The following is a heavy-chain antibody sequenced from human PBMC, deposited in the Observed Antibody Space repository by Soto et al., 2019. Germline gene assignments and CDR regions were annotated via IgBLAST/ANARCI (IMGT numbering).Heavy chain of an antibody. CDR1: GSTFSTYA. J-gene: IGHJ6*02. CDR3: AKVSLGALTFTDYYYYGLDV. Sequence: GGSLRLSCAASGSTFSTYAMNWVRQAPGEGLEWVSAISGGGGSTYYADSVKGRVTISRDNSKNTLYLQMNSLRAEDTAVYYCAKVSLGALTFTDYYYYGLDVWGQGTTVTVSS. CDR2: ISGGGGST. D-gene: IGHD1-26*01. V-gene: IGHV3-23*01.